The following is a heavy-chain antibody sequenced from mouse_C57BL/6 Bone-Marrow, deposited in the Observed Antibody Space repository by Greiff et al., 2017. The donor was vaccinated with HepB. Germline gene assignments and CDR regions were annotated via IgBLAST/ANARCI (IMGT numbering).Heavy chain of an antibody. CDR3: ARDSSGPAWFAY. J-gene: IGHJ3*01. D-gene: IGHD3-2*02. Sequence: VQLQQPGAELVKPGASVKMSCKASGYTFTSYWITWVKQRPGQGLERIGDIYPGSGSTNYNEKFKSKATLTVDTSSSTAYMQLSSLTSEDSAVYYCARDSSGPAWFAYWGQGTLVTVSA. CDR1: GYTFTSYW. CDR2: IYPGSGST. V-gene: IGHV1-55*01.